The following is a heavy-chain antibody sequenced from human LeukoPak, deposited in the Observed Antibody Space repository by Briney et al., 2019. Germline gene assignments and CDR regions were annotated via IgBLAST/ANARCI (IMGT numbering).Heavy chain of an antibody. CDR3: AKKMTTVITFDY. J-gene: IGHJ4*02. CDR1: GFTFSSYA. CDR2: ISGSGGST. D-gene: IGHD4-17*01. Sequence: GGSLRLSCAASGFTFSSYAMSWVRQAPGKGLEWVSAISGSGGSTYYADSVKGRSTIPRDNSKNTLYLQMNSLRAEDTAVYYCAKKMTTVITFDYWGQGTLVTVSS. V-gene: IGHV3-23*01.